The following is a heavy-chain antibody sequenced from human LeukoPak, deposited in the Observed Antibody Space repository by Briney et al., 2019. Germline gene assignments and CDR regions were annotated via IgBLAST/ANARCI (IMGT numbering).Heavy chain of an antibody. J-gene: IGHJ4*02. Sequence: GGSLRLSCAASGFTFSDYYISWIRQAPGKGLEWVSYISSSGSTTYYADPVKGRFTISRDDAKNSLYLQMNSLRAEDTAVYYCAREPPIAVGGLIDYWGQGSLVTVSS. CDR2: ISSSGSTT. D-gene: IGHD6-19*01. V-gene: IGHV3-11*01. CDR3: AREPPIAVGGLIDY. CDR1: GFTFSDYY.